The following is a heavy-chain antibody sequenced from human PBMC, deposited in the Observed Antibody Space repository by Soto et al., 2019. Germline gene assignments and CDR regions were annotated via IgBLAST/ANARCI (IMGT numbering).Heavy chain of an antibody. D-gene: IGHD3-9*01. J-gene: IGHJ6*03. CDR1: GYTFTSYY. Sequence: ASVKVSCKASGYTFTSYYMHWVRQAPGQGLEWMGIINPSGGSTSYAQKFQGRVTMTRDTSTSTVYMELSSLRSEDTAVYYCARSPAYYDILAGYYYLAVWGKGTTVTVSS. CDR3: ARSPAYYDILAGYYYLAV. CDR2: INPSGGST. V-gene: IGHV1-46*03.